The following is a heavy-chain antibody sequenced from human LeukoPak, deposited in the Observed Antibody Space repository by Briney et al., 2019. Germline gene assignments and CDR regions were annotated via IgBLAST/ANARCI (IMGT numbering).Heavy chain of an antibody. J-gene: IGHJ3*02. CDR1: GFSFNNYA. D-gene: IGHD3-3*01. CDR3: AKVKRFRAFDI. V-gene: IGHV3-23*01. Sequence: GGSLRLSCAASGFSFNNYAMSWVRQAPGKGLEWVSIIIASSGSTYYADSVKGRSTISRDNSKNTLYLQMNSLRAEDTAVYYCAKVKRFRAFDIWGQGTMVTVSS. CDR2: IIASSGST.